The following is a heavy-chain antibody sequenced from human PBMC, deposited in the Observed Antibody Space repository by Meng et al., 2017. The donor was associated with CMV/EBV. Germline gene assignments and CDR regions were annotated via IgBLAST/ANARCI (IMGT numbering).Heavy chain of an antibody. V-gene: IGHV3-66*02. Sequence: GESLKISCAASGFTVSSNYMSWVRQAPGKGLEWVSVIYSGGSTYYADSVKGRFTISRDNSKNTLYLQMSSLRAEDTAVYYCARGVYGSGSYYNYWGQGTLVTVSS. CDR3: ARGVYGSGSYYNY. CDR1: GFTVSSNY. D-gene: IGHD3-10*01. J-gene: IGHJ4*02. CDR2: IYSGGST.